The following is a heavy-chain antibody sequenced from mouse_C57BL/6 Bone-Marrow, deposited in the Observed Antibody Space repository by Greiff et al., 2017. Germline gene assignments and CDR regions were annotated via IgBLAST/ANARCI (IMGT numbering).Heavy chain of an antibody. V-gene: IGHV2-2*01. J-gene: IGHJ3*01. CDR1: GFSLTSSG. CDR2: IWSGGST. CDR3: ARGGNYWFAY. D-gene: IGHD2-1*01. Sequence: VQLQQSGPGLVQPSQSLSITCTVSGFSLTSSGVHWVRQSPGKGLEWLGVIWSGGSTDYNAAFISRLSISKDNSKSQVFFKMNSLQADDTAIYYCARGGNYWFAYWGQGTLVTVSA.